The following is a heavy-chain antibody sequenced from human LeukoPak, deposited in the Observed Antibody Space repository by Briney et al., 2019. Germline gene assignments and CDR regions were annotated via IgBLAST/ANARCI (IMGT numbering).Heavy chain of an antibody. J-gene: IGHJ4*02. Sequence: PGGSLRLSCAASGFTVSSNYMSWVRQAPGKGLEWVSAIYSGGSTYYADSVKGRFTISRDNSKNTLNLQMNSLRAEDTAVYYCARGLNSYGYYFDYWGQGTLVTVSS. D-gene: IGHD5-18*01. V-gene: IGHV3-53*01. CDR3: ARGLNSYGYYFDY. CDR1: GFTVSSNY. CDR2: IYSGGST.